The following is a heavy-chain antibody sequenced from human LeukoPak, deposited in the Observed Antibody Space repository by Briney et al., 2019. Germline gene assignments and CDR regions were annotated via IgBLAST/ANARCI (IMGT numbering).Heavy chain of an antibody. D-gene: IGHD3-22*01. J-gene: IGHJ4*02. CDR1: GYTFTSYG. CDR3: ARDRGYYYDSSGYYTY. Sequence: ASVKVSCKASGYTFTSYGISWVRQAPGQGLEWMGWISAYNGNTNYAQKLQGRVTMTTDTSTSTAYMELRSLRSDDTAVYYCARDRGYYYDSSGYYTYWGQGTLVTVSS. CDR2: ISAYNGNT. V-gene: IGHV1-18*01.